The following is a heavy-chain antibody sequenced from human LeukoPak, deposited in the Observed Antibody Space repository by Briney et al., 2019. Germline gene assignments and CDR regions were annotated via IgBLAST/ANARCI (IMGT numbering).Heavy chain of an antibody. CDR1: RFTFSTYW. D-gene: IGHD6-19*01. V-gene: IGHV3-74*01. Sequence: PGGSLRLSCAASRFTFSTYWMHWVRQAPGKGLVWVSRINGDGSTTGYANSVKGRFTISRDNAKNTLYLQMNSLRAEDTALYYCVGSSAWWCFDYWGQGTLVTVSS. CDR2: INGDGSTT. CDR3: VGSSAWWCFDY. J-gene: IGHJ4*02.